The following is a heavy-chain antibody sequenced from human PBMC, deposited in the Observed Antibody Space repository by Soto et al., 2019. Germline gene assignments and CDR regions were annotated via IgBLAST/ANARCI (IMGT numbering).Heavy chain of an antibody. D-gene: IGHD2-15*01. Sequence: GGSLRLSCAAPGFPFTNYGMTWVRQAPGKGLEWVSTINNGGVTYYADSVKGRFSISKDNSDNTLFLQMSSLTAEDTAVYYCARDGPEGKVGGYWGQGTLVTVSS. CDR3: ARDGPEGKVGGY. CDR1: GFPFTNYG. CDR2: INNGGVT. J-gene: IGHJ4*02. V-gene: IGHV3-23*01.